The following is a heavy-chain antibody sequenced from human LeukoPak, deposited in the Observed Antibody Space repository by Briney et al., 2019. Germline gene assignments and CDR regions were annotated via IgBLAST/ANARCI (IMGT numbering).Heavy chain of an antibody. V-gene: IGHV3-23*01. CDR1: GFTFSSYA. D-gene: IGHD2-15*01. CDR2: ISGSGGST. J-gene: IGHJ6*02. Sequence: GGSLRLSCAASGFTFSSYAMSWVRQAPGKGLEWVSAISGSGGSTYYADSVKGRFTISRDNAKNTLYLQMNSLRAEDTAVYYCARSAVGYCSGYSCPAAMDVWGQGTTVTVSS. CDR3: ARSAVGYCSGYSCPAAMDV.